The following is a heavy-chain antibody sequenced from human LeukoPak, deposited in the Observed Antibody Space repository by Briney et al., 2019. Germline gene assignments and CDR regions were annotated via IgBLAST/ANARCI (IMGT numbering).Heavy chain of an antibody. CDR2: MNPNSGNT. V-gene: IGHV1-8*03. J-gene: IGHJ6*03. Sequence: ASVKVSCKASGYTFTSYDIDWVRQAPGQGLEWMGWMNPNSGNTGYAQKFQGRVTITRNTSISTAYMELSRLRSEDTAVYYCARGPAVAGKYYYYYYMDVWGKGTTVTVSS. D-gene: IGHD6-19*01. CDR3: ARGPAVAGKYYYYYYMDV. CDR1: GYTFTSYD.